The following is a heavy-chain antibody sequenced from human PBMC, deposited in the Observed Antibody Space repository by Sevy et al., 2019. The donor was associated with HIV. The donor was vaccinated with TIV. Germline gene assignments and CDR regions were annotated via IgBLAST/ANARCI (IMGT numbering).Heavy chain of an antibody. Sequence: GGCLRLSCAASGFTFSSYAMHWVRQAPGKGLEWVAVISYDGSNKYYADSVKGRFTISRDNSKNTLYLQMNSLRAEDTAVYYCARGGGSSSWYLYYYYYGMDVWGQGTTVTVSS. CDR2: ISYDGSNK. J-gene: IGHJ6*02. D-gene: IGHD6-13*01. CDR3: ARGGGSSSWYLYYYYYGMDV. CDR1: GFTFSSYA. V-gene: IGHV3-30-3*01.